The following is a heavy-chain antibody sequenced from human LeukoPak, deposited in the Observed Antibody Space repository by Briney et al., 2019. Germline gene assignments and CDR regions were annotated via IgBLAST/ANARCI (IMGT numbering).Heavy chain of an antibody. CDR3: ARGRLVPAAIPNLHWFDP. D-gene: IGHD2-2*02. CDR1: GGSISSSSYY. V-gene: IGHV4-39*01. Sequence: SETLSLPCPVSGGSISSSSYYWGWIRQPPGKGLEWIGSIYYSGSTYYNPSLKSRVTISVDTSKNQFSLKLSSVTAADTAVYYCARGRLVPAAIPNLHWFDPWGQGTLVTVSS. CDR2: IYYSGST. J-gene: IGHJ5*02.